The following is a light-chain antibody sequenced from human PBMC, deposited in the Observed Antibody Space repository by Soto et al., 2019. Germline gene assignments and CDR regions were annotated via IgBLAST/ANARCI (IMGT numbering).Light chain of an antibody. V-gene: IGLV2-14*01. CDR3: SSFTASNTEV. CDR2: DIS. J-gene: IGLJ2*01. CDR1: SSDVGGYDY. Sequence: QLVLTQPASVSGSPGQSITISCTGTSSDVGGYDYVSWYQQHPGKAPKLMIYDISNRPSGVSDRFSGSKSANTASLTISGLQAEDEADYYCSSFTASNTEVFGGGTKVTVL.